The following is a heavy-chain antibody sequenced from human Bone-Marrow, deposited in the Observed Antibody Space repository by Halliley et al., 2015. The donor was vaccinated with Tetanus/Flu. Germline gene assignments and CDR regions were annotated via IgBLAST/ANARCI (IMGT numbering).Heavy chain of an antibody. CDR3: ARDLWGGLAVHGCDGFDH. CDR2: DGREK. J-gene: IGHJ4*02. Sequence: DGREKRYVDSVKGRFTIPRDNTKNSLYLQMNNLGDEDPALYYCARDLWGGLAVHGCDGFDHWGQGTLVTVSS. D-gene: IGHD3-16*01. V-gene: IGHV3-7*03.